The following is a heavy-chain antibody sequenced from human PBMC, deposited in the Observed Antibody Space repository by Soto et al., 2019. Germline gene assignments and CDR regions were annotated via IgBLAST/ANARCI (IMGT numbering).Heavy chain of an antibody. CDR1: GFTFSSYG. D-gene: IGHD2-2*01. V-gene: IGHV3-30*03. Sequence: GGSLRLSCAASGFTFSSYGMHWVRQAPGKGLEWVAVISYDGSNKYYADSVKGRFTISRDNSKNTLYLQMNSLRAEDTAVYYCAREQLPRYYYYGMDVWGQGTTVTVSS. CDR2: ISYDGSNK. CDR3: AREQLPRYYYYGMDV. J-gene: IGHJ6*02.